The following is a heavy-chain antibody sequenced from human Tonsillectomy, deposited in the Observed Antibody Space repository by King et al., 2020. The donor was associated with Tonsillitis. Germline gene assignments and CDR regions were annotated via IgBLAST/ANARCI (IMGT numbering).Heavy chain of an antibody. D-gene: IGHD2-2*01. J-gene: IGHJ6*02. Sequence: VQLVESGGGVVQPGRSLRLSCAASGFTFSSYGMHWVRQAPGKGLEWVAVISYDGSNKYYADSVKGRFTISRDNSKNTLYLQMNSLRAEDTAVYYCAKGTCISTRCNHPSYYYYYYGMDVWGQGTTVTVSS. CDR1: GFTFSSYG. CDR2: ISYDGSNK. V-gene: IGHV3-30*18. CDR3: AKGTCISTRCNHPSYYYYYYGMDV.